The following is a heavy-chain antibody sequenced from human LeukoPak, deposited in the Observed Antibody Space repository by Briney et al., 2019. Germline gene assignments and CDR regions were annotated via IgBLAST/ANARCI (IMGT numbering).Heavy chain of an antibody. CDR2: INPSGGST. V-gene: IGHV1-46*01. D-gene: IGHD6-19*01. J-gene: IGHJ2*01. Sequence: ASVKVSCKASGYTFTSYYMHWVRQAPGQGLEWMGIINPSGGSTSYAQKFQGRVTMTRDTSTGTVYMELSSLRSEDTAVYYCARAEGEWLADWYFDLWGRGTLVTVSS. CDR1: GYTFTSYY. CDR3: ARAEGEWLADWYFDL.